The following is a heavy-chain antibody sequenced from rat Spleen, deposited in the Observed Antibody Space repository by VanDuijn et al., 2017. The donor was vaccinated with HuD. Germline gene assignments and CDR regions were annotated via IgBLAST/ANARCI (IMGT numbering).Heavy chain of an antibody. J-gene: IGHJ3*01. CDR2: ISTGGGNT. CDR1: GFTFSNYD. Sequence: EVQLVESGGGLVQPGRSLKLSCAASGFTFSNYDMAWVRQAPTKGLEWVASISTGGGNTYYRDSVKGRFTISRDNAKSTLYLQMDSLRSEDTATYYCARHALMYTTDPFAYWGQGTLVTVSS. V-gene: IGHV5-25*01. D-gene: IGHD1-6*01. CDR3: ARHALMYTTDPFAY.